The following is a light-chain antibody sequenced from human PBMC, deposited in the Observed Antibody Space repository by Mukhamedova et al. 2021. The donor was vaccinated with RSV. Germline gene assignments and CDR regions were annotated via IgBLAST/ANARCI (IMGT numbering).Light chain of an antibody. CDR1: RRAVGASPS. CDR3: SSYTSARLGV. J-gene: IGLJ3*02. V-gene: IGLV2-14*03. Sequence: LSCPGGRRAVGASPSVSWYQQPPGNVPTLMIYDVTTRPSGVSNRFSGSKSGNTASLTISGVQPEDEADYYCSSYTSARLGVFGGG. CDR2: DVT.